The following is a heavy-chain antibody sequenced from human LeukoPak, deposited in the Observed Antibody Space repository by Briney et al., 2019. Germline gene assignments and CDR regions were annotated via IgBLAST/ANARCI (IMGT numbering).Heavy chain of an antibody. V-gene: IGHV3-23*01. Sequence: PGGSLRLSCAASGFTFNTYGMNWVRQAPGKGLEWVSSISSGGVRTYYADSVKGRFTISRDNSKNTLFLQMNSLRAEDTAIYYCAKVVAAAGETSYYYYMDVWGKGTTVTFSS. J-gene: IGHJ6*03. CDR1: GFTFNTYG. CDR2: ISSGGVRT. D-gene: IGHD6-13*01. CDR3: AKVVAAAGETSYYYYMDV.